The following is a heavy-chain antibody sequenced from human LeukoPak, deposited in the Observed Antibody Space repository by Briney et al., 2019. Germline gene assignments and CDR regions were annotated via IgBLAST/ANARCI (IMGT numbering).Heavy chain of an antibody. J-gene: IGHJ4*02. CDR1: GFTFSSYA. D-gene: IGHD5-18*01. CDR2: ISGSGGST. Sequence: GGSLRLSCAASGFTFSSYAMSWVRQAPGKGLEWVSSISGSGGSTYYADSVKGRFTISRDNSKNTLYLQMNSLRAEDTAVYYCATLQLWRHDDYWGQGTLVTVSS. V-gene: IGHV3-23*01. CDR3: ATLQLWRHDDY.